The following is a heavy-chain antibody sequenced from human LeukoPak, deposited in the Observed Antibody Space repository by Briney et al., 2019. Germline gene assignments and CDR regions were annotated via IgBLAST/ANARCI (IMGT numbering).Heavy chain of an antibody. Sequence: GAXVKVSFTASGYTFTIYYMHWVRQAPGXGREWMGIINPSGGSTSYAQKFQGRVTMTRDTSTSTVYMELSSLRSEDTAVYYCARLMVRGVSPCGMDVWGQGTTVTVSS. D-gene: IGHD3-10*01. CDR1: GYTFTIYY. CDR3: ARLMVRGVSPCGMDV. V-gene: IGHV1-46*01. J-gene: IGHJ6*02. CDR2: INPSGGST.